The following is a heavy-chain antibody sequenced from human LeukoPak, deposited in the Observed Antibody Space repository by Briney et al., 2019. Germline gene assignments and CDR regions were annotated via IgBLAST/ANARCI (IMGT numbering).Heavy chain of an antibody. CDR2: ISSSSSYI. V-gene: IGHV3-21*01. D-gene: IGHD2-15*01. CDR1: GFTFSNYN. Sequence: KPGGSLRLSCAASGFTFSNYNMNWVRQAPGKGLEWVSSISSSSSYIYYADSVKGRFTISRDNAKNSLYLQMNSLRAEDTALYYCASRFKDCSGGSCYLYYFDYWGQGTLVTVSS. J-gene: IGHJ4*02. CDR3: ASRFKDCSGGSCYLYYFDY.